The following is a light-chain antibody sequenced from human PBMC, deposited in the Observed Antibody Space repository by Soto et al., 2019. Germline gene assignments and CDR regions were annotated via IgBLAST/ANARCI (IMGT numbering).Light chain of an antibody. CDR2: GNS. Sequence: QSVLTQPPSVSGAPGQRVTISCTGSSSNIGAGYDVRWYQQLPGTAPKLLIYGNSNRPSGVPDRFSGSKSGTSASLAITGHQAEDEADYYCQSYDSSLSGSVFGGGTKLTVL. CDR3: QSYDSSLSGSV. V-gene: IGLV1-40*01. CDR1: SSNIGAGYD. J-gene: IGLJ3*02.